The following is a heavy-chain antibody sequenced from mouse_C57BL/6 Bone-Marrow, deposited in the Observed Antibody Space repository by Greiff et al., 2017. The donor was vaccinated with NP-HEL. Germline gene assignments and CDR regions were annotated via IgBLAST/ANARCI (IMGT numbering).Heavy chain of an antibody. CDR3: ARCYDGYWRGYFDY. J-gene: IGHJ2*01. D-gene: IGHD2-3*01. CDR2: INPGSGGT. V-gene: IGHV1-54*01. CDR1: GYAFTNYL. Sequence: QVQLQQSGAELVRPGTSVKVSCKASGYAFTNYLIEWVKQRPGQGLEWIGVINPGSGGTNYNEKFKGKATLTADKSSSTAYMQLSSLTSEDSAVYFCARCYDGYWRGYFDYWGQGTTLTVSS.